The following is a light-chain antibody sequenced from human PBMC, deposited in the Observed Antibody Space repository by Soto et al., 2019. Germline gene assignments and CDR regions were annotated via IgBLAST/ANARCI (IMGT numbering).Light chain of an antibody. J-gene: IGKJ1*01. CDR3: QQYGSSGT. CDR1: QSVSYY. Sequence: EILMTQSPATLSVSPGERVTFSCRASQSVSYYLAWYQQKPGQAPRLLIYDASTRATTTPGRFSGSGSGTEFTLTISRLEPEDFAVYYCQQYGSSGTFGQGTKVDIK. CDR2: DAS. V-gene: IGKV3D-15*01.